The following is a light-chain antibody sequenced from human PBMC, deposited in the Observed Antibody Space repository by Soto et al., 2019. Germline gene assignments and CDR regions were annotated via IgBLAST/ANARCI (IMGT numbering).Light chain of an antibody. V-gene: IGKV3-11*01. CDR1: QSVGSY. CDR2: DAS. CDR3: QQRGNWPQT. Sequence: EIVLTQSPATLSLSPGERATLSCRASQSVGSYLAWYQQRPGQAPRLLIYDASNRATGIPARFSGSGSGTDFTLTISSLEPEDFAVYYCQQRGNWPQTLGQGTKLEIK. J-gene: IGKJ2*01.